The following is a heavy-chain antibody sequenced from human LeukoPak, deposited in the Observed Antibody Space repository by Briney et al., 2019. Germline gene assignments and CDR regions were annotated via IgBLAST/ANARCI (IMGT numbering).Heavy chain of an antibody. CDR1: GGSISGYY. J-gene: IGHJ4*02. D-gene: IGHD2-21*02. V-gene: IGHV4-59*01. CDR3: ARWSDCGGDCHTLDY. CDR2: LYYNRGA. Sequence: SETLSLTCTVSGGSISGYYWSWSRQAPGKGVEWIGNLYYNRGAWFKSSLKSRVTTSVDTSKNEFSLKLSSVTAADTAVYYCARWSDCGGDCHTLDYWGQGILVTVSS.